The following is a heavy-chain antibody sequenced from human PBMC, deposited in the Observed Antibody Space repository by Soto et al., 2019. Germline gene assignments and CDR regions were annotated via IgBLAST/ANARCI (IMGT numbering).Heavy chain of an antibody. CDR3: ARVIAYCTSTSCSAVGWFDP. J-gene: IGHJ5*02. V-gene: IGHV4-34*01. CDR2: INHSGST. CDR1: GGSFSGYY. Sequence: PSETLSLTCAVYGGSFSGYYWTWIRQPPGKGLEWIGEINHSGSTHYNPSLKSRVTISVDTSKNQFSLNLSSVTAADTAVYYCARVIAYCTSTSCSAVGWFDPWGQGTLVTVSS. D-gene: IGHD2-2*01.